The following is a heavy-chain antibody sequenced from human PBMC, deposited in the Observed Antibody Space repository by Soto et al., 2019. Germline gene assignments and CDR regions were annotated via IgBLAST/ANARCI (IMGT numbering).Heavy chain of an antibody. Sequence: ASVKVSCKASGCTFSSYAISCVRQAPGQGLEWMGGIIPIFGTANYAQKFQGRVTITADESTSTAYMELSSLRSEDTAVYYCASVCSGGSCYFDYYGMDVWGQGTTVTVSS. D-gene: IGHD2-15*01. CDR1: GCTFSSYA. J-gene: IGHJ6*02. CDR3: ASVCSGGSCYFDYYGMDV. CDR2: IIPIFGTA. V-gene: IGHV1-69*13.